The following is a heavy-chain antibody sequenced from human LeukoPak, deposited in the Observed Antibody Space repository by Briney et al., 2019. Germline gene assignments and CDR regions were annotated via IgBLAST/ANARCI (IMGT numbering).Heavy chain of an antibody. Sequence: ASVKVSCKASGYSFTSYGISWVRQAPGQGLEWMGRISVYNGNTNYAERFQGRVTMTTDTSTSTAYMELRGLTSDDPAAYYCASSGYRYSYDYDYYMDVWGKGTTVNVSS. CDR2: ISVYNGNT. V-gene: IGHV1-18*01. J-gene: IGHJ6*03. D-gene: IGHD5-18*01. CDR1: GYSFTSYG. CDR3: ASSGYRYSYDYDYYMDV.